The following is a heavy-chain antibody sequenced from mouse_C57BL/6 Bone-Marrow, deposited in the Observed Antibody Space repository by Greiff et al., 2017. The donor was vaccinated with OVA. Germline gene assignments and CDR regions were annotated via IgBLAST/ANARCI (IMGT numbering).Heavy chain of an antibody. CDR1: GFTFSDYY. CDR2: INYDGSST. V-gene: IGHV5-16*01. CDR3: AREAGSPYYYAMDY. Sequence: EVNVVESEGGLVQPGSSMKLSCTASGFTFSDYYMAWVRQVPEKGLEWVANINYDGSSTYYLDSLKSRFIISRDNAKNILYLQMSSLKSEDTATYYCAREAGSPYYYAMDYWGQGTSVTVSS. D-gene: IGHD1-1*01. J-gene: IGHJ4*01.